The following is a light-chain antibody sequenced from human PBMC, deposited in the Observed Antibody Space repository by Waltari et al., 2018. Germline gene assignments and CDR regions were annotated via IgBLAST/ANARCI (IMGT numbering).Light chain of an antibody. CDR2: DVT. Sequence: QSALIQPASLSGSPGQSITLSCTGINSHVGCFGLVSWYQQHPGKAPKLILYDVTKRPSGVSDRFSGSRSGDTASLTISTLQAEDEADYYCCSYANYVTFFGGGTKLTVL. V-gene: IGLV2-23*02. J-gene: IGLJ2*01. CDR3: CSYANYVTF. CDR1: NSHVGCFGL.